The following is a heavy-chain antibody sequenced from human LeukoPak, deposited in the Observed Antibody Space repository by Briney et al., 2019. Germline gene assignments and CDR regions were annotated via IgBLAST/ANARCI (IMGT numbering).Heavy chain of an antibody. V-gene: IGHV4-34*01. Sequence: PSETLSLTCAVYGGSFSGYYWSWIRQPPGKGLEWIGEINHSGSTNYNPSLKSRVTMSVDTSKNQFSLKLSSVTAADTAVYYCARDSSDIFDYWGQGTLVTVSS. CDR3: ARDSSDIFDY. CDR2: INHSGST. J-gene: IGHJ4*02. CDR1: GGSFSGYY. D-gene: IGHD3-9*01.